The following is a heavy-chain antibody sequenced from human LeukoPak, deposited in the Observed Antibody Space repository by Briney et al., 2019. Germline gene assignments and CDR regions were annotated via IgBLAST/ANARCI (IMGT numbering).Heavy chain of an antibody. V-gene: IGHV7-4-1*02. CDR3: ARDRDWPPHYYYGMDV. J-gene: IGHJ6*02. CDR1: GYTFTTYA. D-gene: IGHD2-21*01. CDR2: INTNTGNP. Sequence: ASVKVSCKASGYTFTTYAMNWVRQAPGQGLEWMGWINTNTGNPTYAQGFTGRFVFSLDTSVSTAYLQISSLKPEDTAVYYCARDRDWPPHYYYGMDVWGQGTTVTVSS.